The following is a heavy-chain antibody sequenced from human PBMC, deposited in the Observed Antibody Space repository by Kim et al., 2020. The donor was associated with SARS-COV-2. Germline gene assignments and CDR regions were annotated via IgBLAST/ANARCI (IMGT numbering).Heavy chain of an antibody. Sequence: GGSLRLSCAASGFIFRSYGMHWVRQAPGKGLEWVAVISYDGSNKYYADSVKGRFTISRDNSKNTLYLQMNSLRAEDTAVYYCAKDDRAGTAVSFYFDFWGQGTLVTVSS. CDR1: GFIFRSYG. V-gene: IGHV3-30*18. J-gene: IGHJ4*02. D-gene: IGHD3-16*02. CDR3: AKDDRAGTAVSFYFDF. CDR2: ISYDGSNK.